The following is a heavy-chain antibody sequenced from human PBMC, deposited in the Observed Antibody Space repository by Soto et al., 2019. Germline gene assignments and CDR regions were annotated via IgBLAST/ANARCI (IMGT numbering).Heavy chain of an antibody. CDR2: IYHSGST. Sequence: PSETLSLTCAVSGGSISSGGYSWSWIRQPPGKGLEWIGEIYHSGSTNYNPSLKSRVTISVDKSKNQFSLKLSSVTAADTAVYYCARDKITGLFDYWGQGTLVTVSS. J-gene: IGHJ4*02. CDR3: ARDKITGLFDY. V-gene: IGHV4-30-2*01. CDR1: GGSISSGGYS. D-gene: IGHD2-8*02.